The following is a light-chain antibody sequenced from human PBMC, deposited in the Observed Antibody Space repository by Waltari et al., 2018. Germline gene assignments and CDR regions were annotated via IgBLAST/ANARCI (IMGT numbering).Light chain of an antibody. CDR3: QQYNSAPYS. CDR1: QGISNW. Sequence: DIQMTQSPSSLSASVGDRVTITCRASQGISNWLAWYQQKPGKAPKLLIYKASSLQSGVPSRFSGSGSGTDFTLIISSLQPEDFAPYYCQQYNSAPYSFGQGTKVEIK. V-gene: IGKV1-12*01. J-gene: IGKJ2*03. CDR2: KAS.